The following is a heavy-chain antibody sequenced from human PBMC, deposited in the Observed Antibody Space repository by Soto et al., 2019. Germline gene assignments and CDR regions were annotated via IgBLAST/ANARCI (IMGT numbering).Heavy chain of an antibody. Sequence: GGSLRLSCAASGFTFSSYAMSWVRQAPGKGLEWVSAISGSGGSTYYADSVKGRFTISRDNSKNTLYLQMNSLRAEDTAVYYCANPPNPWTTEKQIARFDYWGQGTLVIVSS. V-gene: IGHV3-23*01. J-gene: IGHJ4*02. D-gene: IGHD1-1*01. CDR2: ISGSGGST. CDR3: ANPPNPWTTEKQIARFDY. CDR1: GFTFSSYA.